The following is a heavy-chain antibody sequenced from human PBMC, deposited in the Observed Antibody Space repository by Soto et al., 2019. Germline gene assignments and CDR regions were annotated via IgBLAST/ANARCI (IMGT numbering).Heavy chain of an antibody. Sequence: GGSLRLSCAVSGFSFSTYWMIWVRQAPGKGLEWVANIKEDGSEKNYVDSVKGRFTISRDNTKKSMYLQMNSLRAEDTAVYYCARGRVDYVWGSYRYASHPFDHWGQGTLVTVS. J-gene: IGHJ4*02. CDR1: GFSFSTYW. D-gene: IGHD3-16*02. CDR2: IKEDGSEK. CDR3: ARGRVDYVWGSYRYASHPFDH. V-gene: IGHV3-7*03.